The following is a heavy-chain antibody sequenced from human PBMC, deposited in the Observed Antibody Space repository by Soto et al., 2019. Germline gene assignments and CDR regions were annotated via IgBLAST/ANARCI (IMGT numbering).Heavy chain of an antibody. CDR1: GFTFRIFT. CDR2: ISSNSAYI. Sequence: PGGSLSLSCSSSGFTFRIFTMNWVRQAPGKGLEWVSTISSNSAYIYYTDALRGRFTISRDNAKNSLHLQMNSLRAEDTAVYYCTRDASRDSSARGWFDPWGPGTLVTVSS. D-gene: IGHD6-13*01. V-gene: IGHV3-21*01. J-gene: IGHJ5*02. CDR3: TRDASRDSSARGWFDP.